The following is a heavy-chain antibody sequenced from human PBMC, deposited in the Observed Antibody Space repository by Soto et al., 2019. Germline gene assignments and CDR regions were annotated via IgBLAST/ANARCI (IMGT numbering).Heavy chain of an antibody. CDR2: IYYSGST. V-gene: IGHV4-39*01. J-gene: IGHJ6*02. CDR3: ARGIAAEGVYYYYYYGMDV. CDR1: GGSISSSSYY. D-gene: IGHD6-13*01. Sequence: SETLSLTCTVSGGSISSSSYYWGWIRQPPGKGLEWIGSIYYSGSTYYNPSLKSRVTISVDTSKNQFSLKLSSVTAADTAVYYCARGIAAEGVYYYYYYGMDVWGQGTTVTSP.